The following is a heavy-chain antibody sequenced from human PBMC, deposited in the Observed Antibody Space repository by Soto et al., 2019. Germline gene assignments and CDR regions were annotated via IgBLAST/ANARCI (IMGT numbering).Heavy chain of an antibody. CDR1: GFIFRASA. CDR3: AKYGAFEYSSSSYYYYMDV. V-gene: IGHV3-23*01. D-gene: IGHD6-6*01. Sequence: GGSLRLSCAASGFIFRASAMTWVRQAPGKGLEWVSTIGYSGSGAYYADSVKGRFTISRDNSKNTLYLQMNSLRAEDTAVYYYAKYGAFEYSSSSYYYYMDVWGKGTTVTVSS. J-gene: IGHJ6*03. CDR2: IGYSGSGA.